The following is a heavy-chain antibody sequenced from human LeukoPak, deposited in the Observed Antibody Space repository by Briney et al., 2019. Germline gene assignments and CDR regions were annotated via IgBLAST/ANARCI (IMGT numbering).Heavy chain of an antibody. D-gene: IGHD3-16*01. V-gene: IGHV3-48*03. Sequence: GGSLRLSCAASGFTFSSYEINWVRQAPGKGLEWLSHISTSGSSIHYADSVKGRFTISRDNAKNSLYLQMNSLRAKDTAVYFCAKSTRAVMAMMDVWGKGTTVTVSS. J-gene: IGHJ6*04. CDR1: GFTFSSYE. CDR3: AKSTRAVMAMMDV. CDR2: ISTSGSSI.